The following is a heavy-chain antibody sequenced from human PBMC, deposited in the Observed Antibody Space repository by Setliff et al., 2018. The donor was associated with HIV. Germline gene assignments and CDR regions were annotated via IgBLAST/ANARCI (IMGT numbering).Heavy chain of an antibody. D-gene: IGHD1-26*01. V-gene: IGHV4-34*01. CDR2: TNPSGST. Sequence: SETLSLTCAVYVGSFSGHYWIWIRQPPGKGLEWIGETNPSGSTKYNPSLKSRVTISVDRSKNQFSLKLTSVTAADTAVYYCARGQDLGATRTGYYYYYMDVWGKGTTVTVSS. CDR1: VGSFSGHY. CDR3: ARGQDLGATRTGYYYYYMDV. J-gene: IGHJ6*03.